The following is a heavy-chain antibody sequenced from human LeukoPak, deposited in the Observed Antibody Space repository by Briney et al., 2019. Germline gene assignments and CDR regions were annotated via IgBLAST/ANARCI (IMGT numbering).Heavy chain of an antibody. Sequence: SETLSLTCAVYGGSFSGYYWSRIRQPPGKGLEWIGEINHSGSTNYNPSLKSRVTISVDTSKNQFSLKLSSVTAADTAVYYCARGHLPDYYYDSSGYYSPFDYWGQGTLVTVSS. CDR2: INHSGST. D-gene: IGHD3-22*01. J-gene: IGHJ4*02. CDR3: ARGHLPDYYYDSSGYYSPFDY. CDR1: GGSFSGYY. V-gene: IGHV4-34*01.